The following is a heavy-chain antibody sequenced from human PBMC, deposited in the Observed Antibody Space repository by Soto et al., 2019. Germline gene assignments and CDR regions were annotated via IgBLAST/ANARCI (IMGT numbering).Heavy chain of an antibody. CDR3: ANNDFWSGYYYFDY. CDR1: GFTFSSYA. CDR2: ISGSGGST. J-gene: IGHJ4*02. Sequence: PGGSLRLSCAASGFTFSSYAMSWVRQAPGKGLEWVSAISGSGGSTYYADSVKGRFTISRDNSKNTLYLQMNSLRAEDTAVYYCANNDFWSGYYYFDYWGQGTLVTVSS. D-gene: IGHD3-3*01. V-gene: IGHV3-23*01.